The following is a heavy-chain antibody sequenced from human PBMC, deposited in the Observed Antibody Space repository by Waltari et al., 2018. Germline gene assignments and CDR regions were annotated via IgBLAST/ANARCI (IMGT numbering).Heavy chain of an antibody. V-gene: IGHV1-2*02. CDR1: GYTFTGYY. CDR3: ARDIPDAFDI. CDR2: INPNSGGT. Sequence: QVQLVQSGAEVKKPGASVQVSCKASGYTFTGYYMHWVRQAPGQGLEWMGWINPNSGGTNDAQKFQGRVTMTRDTSISTAYMELSRLRSDDTAVYYCARDIPDAFDIWGQGTMVTVAS. J-gene: IGHJ3*02.